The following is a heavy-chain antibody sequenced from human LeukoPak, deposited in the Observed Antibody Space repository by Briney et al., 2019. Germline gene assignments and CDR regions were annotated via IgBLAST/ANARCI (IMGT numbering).Heavy chain of an antibody. Sequence: GGSLRLSCAASGSTFSNGWMNWVRQAPGKVLEWGGRIKSKADGGTIDYAAPVKGRFTIPRDDSKKTLYLQMNTQNLEDTAVYYCTGPRRDRRGYSRTHGMDVWGHGTTVTVSS. CDR3: TGPRRDRRGYSRTHGMDV. CDR2: IKSKADGGTI. J-gene: IGHJ6*02. V-gene: IGHV3-15*07. D-gene: IGHD3-22*01. CDR1: GSTFSNGW.